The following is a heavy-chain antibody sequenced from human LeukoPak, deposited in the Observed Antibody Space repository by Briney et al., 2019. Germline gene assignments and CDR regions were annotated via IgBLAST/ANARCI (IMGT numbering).Heavy chain of an antibody. Sequence: AASVKVSCKASGYTFTSYGISWVRQAPGQGLEWMGWISAYNGNTNYAQKLQGRVTMTTDTSTSTAYMELRSLRSDDTAVYYCARAVGNSGYNWFDPWGQGTLVTVSS. J-gene: IGHJ5*02. CDR1: GYTFTSYG. CDR2: ISAYNGNT. V-gene: IGHV1-18*01. D-gene: IGHD5-12*01. CDR3: ARAVGNSGYNWFDP.